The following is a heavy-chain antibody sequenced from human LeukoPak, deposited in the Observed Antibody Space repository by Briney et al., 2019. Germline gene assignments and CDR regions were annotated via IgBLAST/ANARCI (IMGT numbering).Heavy chain of an antibody. CDR2: IYDTGNS. J-gene: IGHJ2*01. V-gene: IGHV4-61*08. CDR3: VRLSVISPHRYFDI. D-gene: IGHD4-23*01. Sequence: SETLSLTCTVSGGSISSGGYYWSWIRQSPGKVLEWIAYIYDTGNSNYNPSLKSRATISLDTSKNQFSLKLSSVTAADTAVYYCVRLSVISPHRYFDIWGRDTLVTVSS. CDR1: GGSISSGGYY.